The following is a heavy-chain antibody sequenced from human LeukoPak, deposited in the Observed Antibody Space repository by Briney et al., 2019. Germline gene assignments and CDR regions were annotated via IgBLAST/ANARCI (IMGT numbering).Heavy chain of an antibody. D-gene: IGHD2-15*01. V-gene: IGHV3-21*01. Sequence: PGGSLRLSCAASGFTFSTYSMNWVRQAPGEGLEWVSSISSSSSYIYYADSVKGRFTISRDNAKNSLYLQMNSLRAEDTAVYYCARARYCSGGSCYPFDYWGQGTLVTVSS. CDR3: ARARYCSGGSCYPFDY. CDR2: ISSSSSYI. J-gene: IGHJ4*02. CDR1: GFTFSTYS.